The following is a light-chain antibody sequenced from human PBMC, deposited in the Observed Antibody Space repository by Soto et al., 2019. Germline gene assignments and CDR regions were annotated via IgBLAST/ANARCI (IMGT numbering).Light chain of an antibody. CDR1: QSISKY. J-gene: IGKJ1*01. V-gene: IGKV1-39*01. CDR3: LQTYITPWT. Sequence: DIQMTQSPSSLSASVGDRVTITCRASQSISKYLSWYHQKPGKAPKLLIYSASSLQSGVPPRFGGGGSGTNFTLTITGLQPEDVATYYCLQTYITPWTFGQGTNVEIK. CDR2: SAS.